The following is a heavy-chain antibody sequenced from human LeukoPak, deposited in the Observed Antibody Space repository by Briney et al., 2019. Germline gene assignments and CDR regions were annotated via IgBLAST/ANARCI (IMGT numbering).Heavy chain of an antibody. CDR1: GYTFTSYW. CDR2: ISRGASYT. J-gene: IGHJ4*02. V-gene: IGHV5-51*01. Sequence: GESLQISCKGSGYTFTSYWIGWGRQMPGKGMEWMGIISRGASYTRYSPSFQGQVTISADKSINTAYLQWSSLKASDTAMYFCARGDDLLLLDYWGQGTLVTVSS. D-gene: IGHD3-16*01. CDR3: ARGDDLLLLDY.